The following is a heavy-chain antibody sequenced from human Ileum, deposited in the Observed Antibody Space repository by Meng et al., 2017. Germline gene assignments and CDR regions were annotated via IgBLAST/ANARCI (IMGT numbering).Heavy chain of an antibody. V-gene: IGHV2-5*02. J-gene: IGHJ4*02. CDR2: IYWDDYK. CDR1: GFSLATSGVG. CDR3: AHSQQGYFDY. Sequence: QITLKEPGPALLNATQPITLTFTFSGFSLATSGVGVAWIRQPPGEDLEWLELIYWDDYKRYSPSLKNRLAINKDTSKNLVVLTMTNMDPMDTGPYYCAHSQQGYFDYWGQGTLVTVSS.